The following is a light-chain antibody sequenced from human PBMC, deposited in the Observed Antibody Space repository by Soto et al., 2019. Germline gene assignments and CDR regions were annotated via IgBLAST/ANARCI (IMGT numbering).Light chain of an antibody. CDR3: LQSLQFPLT. V-gene: IGKV2D-29*01. CDR2: EVS. CDR1: QTLLHSNGKSY. J-gene: IGKJ4*01. Sequence: DIVMTQTPLSLSVTPGQSASISCKSSQTLLHSNGKSYLYWYLQKAGQAPQLLIYEVSNRFSGVXDXFSGSGSGTDFTLKISRVEPEDVGVYYCLQSLQFPLTFGGGTKVEIK.